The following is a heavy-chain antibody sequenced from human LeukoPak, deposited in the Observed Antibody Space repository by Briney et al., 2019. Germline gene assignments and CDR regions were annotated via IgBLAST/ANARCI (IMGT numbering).Heavy chain of an antibody. CDR1: GGSVSSGSYY. Sequence: SKTLSLTCTVSGGSVSSGSYYWSWIRQPPGKGLEWIGYIYYSGSTNYNPSLKSRVTISVDPSKNQFSLKLSSVTAADTAVYYCARVLGNCSSTSCYRYYFDYWGQGTLVTVSS. CDR3: ARVLGNCSSTSCYRYYFDY. J-gene: IGHJ4*02. CDR2: IYYSGST. V-gene: IGHV4-61*01. D-gene: IGHD2-2*02.